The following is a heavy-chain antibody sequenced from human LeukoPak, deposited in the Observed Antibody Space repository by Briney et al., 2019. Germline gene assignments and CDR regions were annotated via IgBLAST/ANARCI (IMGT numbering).Heavy chain of an antibody. Sequence: AGGSLILSCAAPGFTFSSYAMSWVRQAPGKGLEWVSAISGSGGSTYYADSVKGRFSISRDNSKNALYLQMNSLRAEDTAVYYCAKDMTTVTYTSDYWGQGTLVTVSS. CDR3: AKDMTTVTYTSDY. V-gene: IGHV3-23*01. CDR1: GFTFSSYA. J-gene: IGHJ4*02. CDR2: ISGSGGST. D-gene: IGHD4-17*01.